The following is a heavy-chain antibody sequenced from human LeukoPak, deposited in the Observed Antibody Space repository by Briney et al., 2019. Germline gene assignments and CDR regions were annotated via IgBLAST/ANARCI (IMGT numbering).Heavy chain of an antibody. CDR1: GGSISSYY. CDR3: ARIYYYYMDV. Sequence: PSETLSLTCTVSGGSISSYYWSWIRQPPGPGLDWIGYIYTSGSTNYNPSLKSRVTISVDTSKNQFSLNLSSVTDADTAVYYCARIYYYYMDVWGKGTTVTVSS. J-gene: IGHJ6*03. CDR2: IYTSGST. V-gene: IGHV4-4*09.